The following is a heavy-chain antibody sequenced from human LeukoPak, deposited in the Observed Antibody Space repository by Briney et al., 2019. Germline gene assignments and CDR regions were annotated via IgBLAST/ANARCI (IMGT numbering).Heavy chain of an antibody. CDR3: AKGDPYGSGSYPVDY. D-gene: IGHD3-10*01. Sequence: PGGSLRLSCAASGFTFNRYWMHWVRQVPGKGLVWVSRINSDGSSTTYADSVKGRFTISRDNSKNTLYLQMNSLRPEDTAVYYCAKGDPYGSGSYPVDYWGQGTLVTVSS. V-gene: IGHV3-74*01. CDR2: INSDGSST. J-gene: IGHJ4*02. CDR1: GFTFNRYW.